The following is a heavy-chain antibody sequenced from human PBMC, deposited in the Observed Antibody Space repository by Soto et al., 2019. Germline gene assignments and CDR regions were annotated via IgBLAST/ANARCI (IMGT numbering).Heavy chain of an antibody. V-gene: IGHV4-59*08. Sequence: PSETLSLTCTVSGGSISSYYWSWIRQPPGKGLEWIGYIYYSGSTNYNPSLKSRVTISVDTSKNQFSLKLSSVTAADTAVYYCASLAYSGSYYGFDYWGQGTLVTVSS. J-gene: IGHJ4*02. CDR2: IYYSGST. D-gene: IGHD1-26*01. CDR1: GGSISSYY. CDR3: ASLAYSGSYYGFDY.